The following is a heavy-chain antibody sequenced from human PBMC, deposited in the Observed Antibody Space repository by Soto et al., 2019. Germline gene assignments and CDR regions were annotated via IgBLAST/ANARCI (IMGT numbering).Heavy chain of an antibody. V-gene: IGHV1-18*01. CDR3: AKDGGHGARLNICGMEV. CDR2: ISGHSGGT. J-gene: IGHJ6*04. CDR1: GHPFTKHG. D-gene: IGHD4-17*01. Sequence: ASVNVSCKASGHPFTKHGINWVRQAPGQGLEWMGWISGHSGGTKYGPKFRDRITMVTDTSSKTAYMELRSLRSDDTAVYYCAKDGGHGARLNICGMEVWGKWRTVTVSS.